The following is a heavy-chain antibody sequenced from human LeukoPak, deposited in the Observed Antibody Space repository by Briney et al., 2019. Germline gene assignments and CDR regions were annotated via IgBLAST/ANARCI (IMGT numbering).Heavy chain of an antibody. CDR1: GYTFTVYY. V-gene: IGHV1-2*02. CDR2: INPISGGT. CDR3: ARAGYDYVWGSYRPLNWFDP. Sequence: RASVTVSSKASGYTFTVYYMHWVRHAPGQGLEWMGWINPISGGTNYAQKLQGRVTMTRDTSISKAYMELSRLISDDTAVYYCARAGYDYVWGSYRPLNWFDPWGQGRLLTVCS. J-gene: IGHJ5*02. D-gene: IGHD3-16*02.